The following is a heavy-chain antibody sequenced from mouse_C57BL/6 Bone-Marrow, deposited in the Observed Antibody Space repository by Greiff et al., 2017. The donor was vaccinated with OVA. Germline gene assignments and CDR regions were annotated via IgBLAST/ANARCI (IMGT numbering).Heavy chain of an antibody. V-gene: IGHV5-6*01. Sequence: VQLKESGGDLVKPGGSLKLSCAASGFTFSSYGMSWVRQTPDKRLEWVATISSGGSYTYYPDSVKGRFTISRDNAKNTLYLQMSSLKSEDTAMYYCARRPYEGWDYWGQGTTLTVSS. CDR3: ARRPYEGWDY. CDR1: GFTFSSYG. D-gene: IGHD2-3*01. J-gene: IGHJ2*01. CDR2: ISSGGSYT.